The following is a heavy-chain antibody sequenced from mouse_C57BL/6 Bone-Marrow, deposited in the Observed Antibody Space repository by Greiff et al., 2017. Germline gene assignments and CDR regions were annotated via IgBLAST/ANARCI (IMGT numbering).Heavy chain of an antibody. J-gene: IGHJ4*01. CDR2: IDPETGGT. CDR3: TREPHYYGSSPYAMDY. V-gene: IGHV1-15*01. CDR1: GYTFTDYE. D-gene: IGHD1-1*01. Sequence: VQLQQSGAELVRPGASVTLSCKASGYTFTDYEMHWVKQTPVHGLEWIGAIDPETGGTAYNQKFKGKAILTADKSSRTAYMELRSLTSEDSAVYDCTREPHYYGSSPYAMDYWGQGTSVTVSS.